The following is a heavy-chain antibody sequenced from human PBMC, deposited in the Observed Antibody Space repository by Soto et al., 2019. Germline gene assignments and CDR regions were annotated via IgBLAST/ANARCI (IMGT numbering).Heavy chain of an antibody. J-gene: IGHJ4*02. CDR2: LSGSGTST. CDR1: GFSFFNYA. V-gene: IGHV3-23*01. CDR3: AKATTNGGWFNPFDS. D-gene: IGHD6-19*01. Sequence: GGSLGLSCASCGFSFFNYAMNWVRHAPGKGLEWVSGLSGSGTSTYYADSVKGRFTISRDNSRDTLFLQMNSLTADDTAVYYCAKATTNGGWFNPFDSWGQGALVTVSS.